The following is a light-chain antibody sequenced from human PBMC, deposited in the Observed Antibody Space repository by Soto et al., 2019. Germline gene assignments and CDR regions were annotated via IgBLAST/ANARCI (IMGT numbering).Light chain of an antibody. J-gene: IGKJ4*01. CDR1: QGISNY. CDR3: QKYNGAPRT. Sequence: DAHMTQAPSSLSAAVGDRVTITCRESQGISNYLAWYQQKPGKVPKLLIYAASILQSGVPSRFSGSGSGTDFTLTISSLQHEDVASYYGQKYNGAPRTFGGGTKVEIK. V-gene: IGKV1-27*01. CDR2: AAS.